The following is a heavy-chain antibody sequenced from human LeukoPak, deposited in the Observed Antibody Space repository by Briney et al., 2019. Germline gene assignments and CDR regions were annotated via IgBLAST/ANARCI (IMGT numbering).Heavy chain of an antibody. V-gene: IGHV3-7*01. CDR3: ARDPASGSYPEYYFDY. CDR1: GFTFSSCW. J-gene: IGHJ4*02. CDR2: IKQDGSEK. D-gene: IGHD1-26*01. Sequence: GGSLRLSCAASGFTFSSCWMSWVRQAPGKGLEWVANIKQDGSEKYYVDSVKGRFTISRDNAKNSLYLQMNSLRAEGTAVYYCARDPASGSYPEYYFDYWGQGTLVTVSS.